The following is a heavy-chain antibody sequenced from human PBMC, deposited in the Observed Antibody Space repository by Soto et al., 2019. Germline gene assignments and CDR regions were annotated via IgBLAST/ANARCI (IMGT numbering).Heavy chain of an antibody. CDR3: ASCERFPRVGVDYYALDV. J-gene: IGHJ6*01. V-gene: IGHV3-30*03. CDR2: MSFDGNHQ. CDR1: GFTINRND. D-gene: IGHD3-3*01. Sequence: QVHLVESGGGVVQPGGSLRLSCAASGFTINRNDMYWVRQAPGKGLEWVAVMSFDGNHQHYADSVKGRFTISRDNSKNTLSLEMNSLSSDDTAVYYCASCERFPRVGVDYYALDVWGQGTPVIVSS.